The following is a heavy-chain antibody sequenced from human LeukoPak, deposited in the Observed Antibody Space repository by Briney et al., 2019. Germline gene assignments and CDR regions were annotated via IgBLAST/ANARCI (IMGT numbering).Heavy chain of an antibody. D-gene: IGHD6-19*01. Sequence: GGSLRLSCAGSGFSFGSYDMLWVRQATGKGLEWVSAIGSGGDTYYAGSVKGRFTISRESAKNSFYLQMNSLSAGDTAVYFCARAVAGTDEIDSWGQGTLVTVSS. V-gene: IGHV3-13*01. CDR2: IGSGGDT. J-gene: IGHJ4*02. CDR1: GFSFGSYD. CDR3: ARAVAGTDEIDS.